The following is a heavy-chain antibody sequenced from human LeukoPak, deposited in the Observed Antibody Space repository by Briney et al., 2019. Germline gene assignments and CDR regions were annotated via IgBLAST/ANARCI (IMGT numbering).Heavy chain of an antibody. CDR2: IYHSGST. CDR1: GGSISSSNW. J-gene: IGHJ1*01. V-gene: IGHV4-4*02. CDR3: ARADYGGNSRYFQH. D-gene: IGHD4-23*01. Sequence: SGTLSLTCAVSGGSISSSNWWSWVRQPPGKGLEWIGEIYHSGSTNYNPSLKSRVTMSVDTSKNQFSLKLSSVTAADTAVYYCARADYGGNSRYFQHWGQGTLVTVSS.